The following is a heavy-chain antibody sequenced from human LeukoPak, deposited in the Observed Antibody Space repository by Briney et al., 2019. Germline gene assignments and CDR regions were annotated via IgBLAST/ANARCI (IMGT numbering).Heavy chain of an antibody. CDR3: ARDSCGGDCYLIDY. V-gene: IGHV3-21*01. J-gene: IGHJ4*02. Sequence: ETLSLTCTVSGGSISSTSYYWGWIRQPPGKGLEWVSSISSSSSYIYYADSVKGRFTISRDNAKNSLYLQMNSLRAEDTAVYYCARDSCGGDCYLIDYWGQGTLVTVSS. CDR2: ISSSSSYI. CDR1: GGSISSTS. D-gene: IGHD2-21*02.